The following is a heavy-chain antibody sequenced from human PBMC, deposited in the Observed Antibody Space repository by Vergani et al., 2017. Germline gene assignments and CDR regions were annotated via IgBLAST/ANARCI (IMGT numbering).Heavy chain of an antibody. CDR3: ARSIVSRNAPDYFDN. Sequence: QVQLQESGPGLVRPSETLSLTCTVSGGSLSGYYWNWIRQTPGEGLEWIGYVEDSGYFNYNPSLKTRVSMSSDTSNNQFSLMLSSVTVADTAVYYCARSIVSRNAPDYFDNWGQGTLVTVSS. V-gene: IGHV4-59*01. CDR1: GGSLSGYY. D-gene: IGHD1-14*01. J-gene: IGHJ4*02. CDR2: VEDSGYF.